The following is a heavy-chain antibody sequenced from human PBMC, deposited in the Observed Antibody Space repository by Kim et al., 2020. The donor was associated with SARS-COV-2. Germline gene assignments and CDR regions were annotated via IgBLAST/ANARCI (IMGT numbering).Heavy chain of an antibody. Sequence: ASVKVSCKASGYTFTSYGISWVRQAPGQGLEWMGWISAYNGNTNYAQKLQGRVTMTTDTSTSTAYMELRSLRSDDTAVYYCARGWALNWNYEGHWFDPWGQGTLVTVSS. V-gene: IGHV1-18*01. J-gene: IGHJ5*02. CDR2: ISAYNGNT. CDR3: ARGWALNWNYEGHWFDP. D-gene: IGHD1-7*01. CDR1: GYTFTSYG.